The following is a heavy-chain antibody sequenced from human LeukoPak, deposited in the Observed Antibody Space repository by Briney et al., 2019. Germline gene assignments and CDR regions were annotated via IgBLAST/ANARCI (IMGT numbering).Heavy chain of an antibody. CDR3: AKDARVTYFYDIPWFDP. D-gene: IGHD3-22*01. V-gene: IGHV3-30*19. CDR2: ISYDGSNK. Sequence: VGSPRLSCAASGFTSSSYIMSWVRQAPRKGLEWGSVISYDGSNKQYADSVKGRFTISRDNSKNTLYVQMNSLRAEDTAMYYCAKDARVTYFYDIPWFDPWGQGTLVTVSS. CDR1: GFTSSSYI. J-gene: IGHJ5*02.